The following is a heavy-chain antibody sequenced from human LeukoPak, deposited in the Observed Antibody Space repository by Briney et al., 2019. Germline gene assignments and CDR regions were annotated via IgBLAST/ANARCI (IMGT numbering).Heavy chain of an antibody. Sequence: PSETLSLTCTVSGGSISSYYWSRIRLPPGRGLEWIGYIYYTGSTNNNPSLNSRGTISVDTSKNQFSLKLSSVTAADTAVYYCARGHYGSGSYYMDVWGKGTTVTVSS. V-gene: IGHV4-59*01. D-gene: IGHD3-10*01. CDR2: IYYTGST. J-gene: IGHJ6*04. CDR3: ARGHYGSGSYYMDV. CDR1: GGSISSYY.